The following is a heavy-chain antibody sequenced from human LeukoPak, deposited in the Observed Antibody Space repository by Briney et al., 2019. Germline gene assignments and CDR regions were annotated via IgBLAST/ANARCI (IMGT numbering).Heavy chain of an antibody. CDR3: ARARADNWFDP. V-gene: IGHV1-2*02. CDR2: INPNSGGT. Sequence: ASVKVSCKASGYTFTGYYMHWVRQAPGQGLEWMGWINPNSGGTNYAQKFQGRVTMTTDTSTSTAYMELRSLRSDDTAVYYCARARADNWFDPWGQGTLVTVSS. CDR1: GYTFTGYY. J-gene: IGHJ5*02.